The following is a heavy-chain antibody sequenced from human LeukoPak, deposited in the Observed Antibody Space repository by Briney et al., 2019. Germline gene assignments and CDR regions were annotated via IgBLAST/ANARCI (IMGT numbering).Heavy chain of an antibody. Sequence: GGSLRLSCAGSGFTFSTYGMNWVRQSPRKGLEWVSSIGSGDHKYYADSVKGRFTISRDNAKKSLYLQMDSLTAEDTAVYYCARGGYPRYWGQGTLVTVSS. J-gene: IGHJ4*02. V-gene: IGHV3-21*01. CDR3: ARGGYPRY. CDR2: IGSGDHK. D-gene: IGHD3-22*01. CDR1: GFTFSTYG.